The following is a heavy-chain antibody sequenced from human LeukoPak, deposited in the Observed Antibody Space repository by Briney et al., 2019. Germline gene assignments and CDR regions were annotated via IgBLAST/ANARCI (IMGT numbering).Heavy chain of an antibody. Sequence: PGGSLRLSCAASGFTFSSYAMRWVRQAPGKGLEWVSAISGSGGSTYYADSVKGRFTISRDNSKNTLYLQMISLRPDDTAVYYCARDTAWYTAHYYMDVWGKGTTVIVS. V-gene: IGHV3-23*01. CDR1: GFTFSSYA. J-gene: IGHJ6*03. D-gene: IGHD1-14*01. CDR3: ARDTAWYTAHYYMDV. CDR2: ISGSGGST.